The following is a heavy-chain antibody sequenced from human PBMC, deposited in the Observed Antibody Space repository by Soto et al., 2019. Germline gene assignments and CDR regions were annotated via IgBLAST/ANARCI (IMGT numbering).Heavy chain of an antibody. CDR1: GYTFSGYY. CDR2: INPNSGGT. Sequence: GASVKVSCKASGYTFSGYYMHWMRQAPGQGLEWMGWINPNSGGTNYAQKFQGRVTMTRDTSIRTVYMEVTRLRSDDTAVYYCAMRGGNNYWVFDYWGQGTLVTVSS. J-gene: IGHJ4*02. D-gene: IGHD5-12*01. CDR3: AMRGGNNYWVFDY. V-gene: IGHV1-2*02.